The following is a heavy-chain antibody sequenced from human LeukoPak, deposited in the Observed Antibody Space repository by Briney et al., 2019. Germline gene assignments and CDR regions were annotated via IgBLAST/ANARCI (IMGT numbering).Heavy chain of an antibody. J-gene: IGHJ5*02. CDR2: IKLLGDEQ. Sequence: GSLRLSCAGSGFIFSHYWMSWLRQAPGKGPEWVAIIKLLGDEQYYGDSVKGRFIISRDNANNSLYLQMNSLRADDTAVYYCAGALTTDHSGRWFDPWGQGTLVTVSS. CDR3: AGALTTDHSGRWFDP. V-gene: IGHV3-7*01. CDR1: GFIFSHYW. D-gene: IGHD4-17*01.